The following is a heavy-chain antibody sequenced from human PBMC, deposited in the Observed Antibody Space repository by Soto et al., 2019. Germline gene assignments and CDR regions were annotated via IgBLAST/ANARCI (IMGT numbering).Heavy chain of an antibody. Sequence: EVQLLESGGGLVQPGGSLRLSCAASGFTFSSYAMSWIRQAPGKGLEWVSAISGSGGSTYYADSVKGRFTISRDNSKNTLYLQMNTLRAEDTAVYYCAKDRMPIWVSYFDYWGQGTLVTVSS. CDR3: AKDRMPIWVSYFDY. CDR1: GFTFSSYA. V-gene: IGHV3-23*01. D-gene: IGHD2-2*01. CDR2: ISGSGGST. J-gene: IGHJ4*02.